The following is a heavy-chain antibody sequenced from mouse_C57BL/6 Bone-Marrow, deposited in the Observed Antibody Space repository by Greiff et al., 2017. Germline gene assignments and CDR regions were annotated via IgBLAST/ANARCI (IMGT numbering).Heavy chain of an antibody. V-gene: IGHV1-52*01. Sequence: QVQLQQPGAELVRPGSSVKLSCKASGYTFTSYWMHWVKQRPIQGLEWIGNIDPSDSETHYNQKFKDKATLTVDKSSSTAYMQLSSLTSEDSAVYYCASEGYSNDGVAYWGQGTLVTVSA. J-gene: IGHJ3*01. CDR3: ASEGYSNDGVAY. D-gene: IGHD2-5*01. CDR2: IDPSDSET. CDR1: GYTFTSYW.